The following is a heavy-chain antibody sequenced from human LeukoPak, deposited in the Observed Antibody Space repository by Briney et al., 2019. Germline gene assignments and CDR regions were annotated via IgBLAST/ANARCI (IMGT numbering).Heavy chain of an antibody. CDR1: GFTFSSYW. Sequence: GGSLRLSCAASGFTFSSYWMHWVRQAPGKGPVWVSRVDVHGQGTAYADSVKGRFTISRDNAKNTLSLQMNSLSAEDTAVYYCARSNYDSTTFYFHLDLWGQGTLVTVSS. CDR2: VDVHGQGT. CDR3: ARSNYDSTTFYFHLDL. D-gene: IGHD2/OR15-2a*01. J-gene: IGHJ5*02. V-gene: IGHV3-74*01.